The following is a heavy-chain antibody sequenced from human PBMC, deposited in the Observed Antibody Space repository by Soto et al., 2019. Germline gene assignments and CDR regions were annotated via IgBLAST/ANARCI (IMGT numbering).Heavy chain of an antibody. Sequence: PSETLSLTCTVSCGSISSYYWSWIRQPPGKGLEWIGYIYYSGSTNYNPSLKSRVTISVDTSKNQFSLKLSSVTAADTAVYYCARFTLLWFGELSNNWFDPWGQGTQVTVSS. V-gene: IGHV4-59*01. D-gene: IGHD3-10*01. CDR1: CGSISSYY. CDR2: IYYSGST. J-gene: IGHJ5*02. CDR3: ARFTLLWFGELSNNWFDP.